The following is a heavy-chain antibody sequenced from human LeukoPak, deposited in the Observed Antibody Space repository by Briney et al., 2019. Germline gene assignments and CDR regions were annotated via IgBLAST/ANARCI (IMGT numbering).Heavy chain of an antibody. CDR1: GFTFSSYG. J-gene: IGHJ4*02. CDR2: IRYDGSNK. CDR3: AKDPRWVAVAGTPYFDY. V-gene: IGHV3-30*02. Sequence: GGSLRLSCAASGFTFSSYGMHWVRQAPGKGLEWVAFIRYDGSNKYYTDSVKGRFTISRDNSKNTLYLQMNSPRAEDTAVYYCAKDPRWVAVAGTPYFDYWGQGTLVTVSS. D-gene: IGHD6-19*01.